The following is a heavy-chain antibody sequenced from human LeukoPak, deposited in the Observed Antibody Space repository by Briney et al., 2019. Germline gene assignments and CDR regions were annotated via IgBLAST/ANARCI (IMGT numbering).Heavy chain of an antibody. CDR1: GYTFTGYY. D-gene: IGHD1-26*01. CDR3: ARGWSGSYYCHYYYYMDV. Sequence: ASVKVSCKASGYTFTGYYMHWVRQAPGQGLEWMGWINPNSGGTNYAQKFQGWVTMTRDTSISTAYMELSRLRSDDTAVYYCARGWSGSYYCHYYYYMDVWGKGTTVTVSS. J-gene: IGHJ6*03. V-gene: IGHV1-2*04. CDR2: INPNSGGT.